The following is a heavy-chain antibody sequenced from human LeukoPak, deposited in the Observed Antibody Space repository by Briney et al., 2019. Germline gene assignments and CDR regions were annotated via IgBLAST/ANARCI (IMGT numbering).Heavy chain of an antibody. CDR2: IGIRGDT. J-gene: IGHJ4*02. CDR1: GFTFIDYD. D-gene: IGHD6-19*01. CDR3: ARGGIQVSGIDEFDY. V-gene: IGHV3-13*01. Sequence: GGSLRLSCAASGFTFIDYDMHWVRQGIGKGREGVSAIGIRGDTHYSGSVKGRFTISRENAESSLYLQMNSLRAEDTAVYYCARGGIQVSGIDEFDYWGQGTLVTVSS.